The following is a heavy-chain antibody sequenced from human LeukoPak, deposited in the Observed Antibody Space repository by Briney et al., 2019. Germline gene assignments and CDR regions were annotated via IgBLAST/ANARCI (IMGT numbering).Heavy chain of an antibody. CDR1: GGSISTSYYY. Sequence: PSETLSLTCTVSGGSISTSYYYWGWIRQPPGKGLEWIGNIHNSESTYYNPSLKSRVTISVDTSKNQFSLKLSSVTAADTAVYYCARVSGYCSSTSCRLYYYYGMDVRGQGTTVTVSS. D-gene: IGHD2-2*03. CDR3: ARVSGYCSSTSCRLYYYYGMDV. J-gene: IGHJ6*02. V-gene: IGHV4-39*07. CDR2: IHNSEST.